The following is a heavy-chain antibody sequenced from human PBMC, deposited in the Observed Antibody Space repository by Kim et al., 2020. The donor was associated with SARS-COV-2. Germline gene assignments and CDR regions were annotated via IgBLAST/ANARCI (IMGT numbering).Heavy chain of an antibody. CDR2: INPNSGGT. D-gene: IGHD6-6*01. CDR3: ARDRYSIAARPFDY. V-gene: IGHV1-2*06. Sequence: ASVKVSCKASGYTFTGYYMHWVRQAPGQGLEWMGRINPNSGGTNYAQKFQGRVTMTRDTSISTAYMERSRLRSDDTAVYYCARDRYSIAARPFDYWGQGTLVTVSS. CDR1: GYTFTGYY. J-gene: IGHJ4*02.